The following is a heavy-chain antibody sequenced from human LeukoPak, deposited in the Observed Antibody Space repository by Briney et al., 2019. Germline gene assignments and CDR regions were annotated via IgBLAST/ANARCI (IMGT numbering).Heavy chain of an antibody. CDR2: MYRDGRT. CDR1: GLTVSRNF. V-gene: IGHV3-66*01. CDR3: ARDEYEYAGWFDP. Sequence: GGSLRLSCAASGLTVSRNFMSWVRQAPGKGLEWVSVMYRDGRTYYADSVKGRFTISRDNSKNSLYLQMNSLRAEDTAVYYCARDEYEYAGWFDPWGQGTLVTVSS. D-gene: IGHD2-8*01. J-gene: IGHJ5*02.